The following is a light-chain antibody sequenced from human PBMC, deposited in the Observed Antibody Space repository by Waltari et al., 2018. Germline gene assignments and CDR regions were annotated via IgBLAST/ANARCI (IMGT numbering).Light chain of an antibody. J-gene: IGLJ2*01. CDR2: ENK. CDR1: SSNIGGYY. Sequence: QSVLTQPPSVSGAPGQRVTISCTGSSSNIGGYYMQWYQQLPGTAPKLLIYENKKRPSGVSDRFSGSQSGTSASLTITGLQSEDEADYYCQSYDSSLSAQLFGGGTRLTVL. CDR3: QSYDSSLSAQL. V-gene: IGLV1-40*01.